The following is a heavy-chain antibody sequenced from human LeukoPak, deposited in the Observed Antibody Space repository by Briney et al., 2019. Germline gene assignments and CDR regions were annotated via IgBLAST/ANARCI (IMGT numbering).Heavy chain of an antibody. V-gene: IGHV4-34*01. Sequence: SETLSLTCAVYGGSFSGYYWSWIRQPPGKGLEWIGEINHSGSTNYNPSLKSRVTISVDTSKNQFSLKLSSVTAADTAVYYCARGPVSVRGPPNYWGQGTPVTVSS. J-gene: IGHJ4*02. CDR2: INHSGST. CDR3: ARGPVSVRGPPNY. CDR1: GGSFSGYY. D-gene: IGHD3-10*01.